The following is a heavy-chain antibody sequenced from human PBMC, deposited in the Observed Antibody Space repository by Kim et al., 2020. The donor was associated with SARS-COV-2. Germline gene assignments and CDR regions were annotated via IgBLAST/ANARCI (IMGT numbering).Heavy chain of an antibody. J-gene: IGHJ6*04. D-gene: IGHD3-3*01. V-gene: IGHV3-30*02. Sequence: GGSLRLSCAASGFTFSSYSFHWVRQAPGKGLEWVASISYNSSNKHYADSVKGRFTISRDNDKNTLYLQMNSLSAEDTAVYYCARDGFDFWSGCGFYYFHGLDVWGKGHTDRVSS. CDR1: GFTFSSYS. CDR3: ARDGFDFWSGCGFYYFHGLDV. CDR2: ISYNSSNK.